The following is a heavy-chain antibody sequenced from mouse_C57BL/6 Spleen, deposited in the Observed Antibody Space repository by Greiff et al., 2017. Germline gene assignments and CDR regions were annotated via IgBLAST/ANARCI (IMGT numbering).Heavy chain of an antibody. Sequence: VQLQQSGPELVKPGASVKISCKASGYTFTDYYMNWVKQSHGKSLEWIGDINPNNGGTSYNQKFKGKATLTVDKSSSTAYMELRSLTSEDSAVYYCARRYYLDYFDVWGTGTTVTVSS. J-gene: IGHJ1*03. D-gene: IGHD1-1*01. CDR1: GYTFTDYY. CDR2: INPNNGGT. CDR3: ARRYYLDYFDV. V-gene: IGHV1-26*01.